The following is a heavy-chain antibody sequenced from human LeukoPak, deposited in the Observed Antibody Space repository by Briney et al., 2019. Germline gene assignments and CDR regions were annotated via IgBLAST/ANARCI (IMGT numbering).Heavy chain of an antibody. CDR2: IYYSGST. V-gene: IGHV4-34*01. J-gene: IGHJ6*03. Sequence: PSETLSLTCAVYGGSFSGYYWGWIRQPPGKGLEWIGSIYYSGSTYYNPSLKSRVTISVDTSKNQFSLKLSSVTAADTAVYYCATIIYYYYYMDVWGKGTTVTVSS. CDR1: GGSFSGYY. CDR3: ATIIYYYYYMDV. D-gene: IGHD3-10*01.